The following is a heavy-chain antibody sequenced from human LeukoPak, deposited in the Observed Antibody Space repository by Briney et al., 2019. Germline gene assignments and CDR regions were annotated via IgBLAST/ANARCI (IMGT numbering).Heavy chain of an antibody. CDR2: IGIRGDT. CDR1: GFTFIDYD. Sequence: PGGSLRLSCAASGFTFIDYDMHWVRQVIGKGLEWVSAIGIRGDTHYSGSVKGRFTISRENAESSLYLQMNSRRAEDTAVYYCARGGIQVSGIDEFDYWGQGTLVTVSS. J-gene: IGHJ4*02. V-gene: IGHV3-13*01. CDR3: ARGGIQVSGIDEFDY. D-gene: IGHD6-19*01.